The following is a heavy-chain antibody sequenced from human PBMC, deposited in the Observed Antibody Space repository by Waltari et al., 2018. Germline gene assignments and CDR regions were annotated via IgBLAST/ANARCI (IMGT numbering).Heavy chain of an antibody. CDR1: GDSMSSSYW. J-gene: IGHJ4*02. D-gene: IGHD2-15*01. CDR3: ARDRGRGIYLDT. V-gene: IGHV4-4*02. Sequence: QLQLQQSGPGLVKPSEFLSLTCTVSGDSMSSSYWCSWVRQSPKKGLEWIGQINRSGRTTYHPAFESRVIVSIDSSNNQFSLKLLSATAADTAVYYCARDRGRGIYLDTWGQGTLVTVSP. CDR2: INRSGRT.